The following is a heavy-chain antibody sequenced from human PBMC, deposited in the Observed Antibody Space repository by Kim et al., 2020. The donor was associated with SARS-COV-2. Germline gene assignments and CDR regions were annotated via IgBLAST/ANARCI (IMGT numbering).Heavy chain of an antibody. J-gene: IGHJ4*02. Sequence: GGSLRLSCAASGFCFSNYAMTWVRQAPGKGLEWVSTIGTSAGSTRYADSVKGRFTVSRDNSRNTLYLQMNSLGVEDTARYFCARLLCSNAGCWEDYGGQGTLATGSS. CDR3: ARLLCSNAGCWEDY. CDR2: IGTSAGST. D-gene: IGHD2-21*02. CDR1: GFCFSNYA. V-gene: IGHV3-23*01.